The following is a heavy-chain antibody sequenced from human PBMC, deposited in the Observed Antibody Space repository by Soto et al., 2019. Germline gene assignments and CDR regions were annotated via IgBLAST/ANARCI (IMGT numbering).Heavy chain of an antibody. Sequence: SETLSLTCTVSGGSIRSSSYYWGWIRQPTGKGLEWIGSIYYSGSTYYNPSLKSRVTISVDTSKNQFSLKLSSVTAADTAVYFFVRLRSRWLQCFDYWGKGTLVSVFS. J-gene: IGHJ4*02. CDR1: GGSIRSSSYY. CDR2: IYYSGST. CDR3: VRLRSRWLQCFDY. D-gene: IGHD2-2*01. V-gene: IGHV4-39*01.